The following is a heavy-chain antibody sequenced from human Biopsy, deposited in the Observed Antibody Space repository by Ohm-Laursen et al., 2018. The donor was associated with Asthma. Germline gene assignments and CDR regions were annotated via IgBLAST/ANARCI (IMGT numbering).Heavy chain of an antibody. CDR1: GFNFHNYG. D-gene: IGHD6-13*01. V-gene: IGHV3-30*18. CDR3: AKDRVAGRSYYFDY. CDR2: ILFDGRKI. J-gene: IGHJ4*02. Sequence: SLRLSCAAFGFNFHNYGMNWVRRAPGKGLEWVAHILFDGRKINYPDSVKGRFTISRDNSKNMVYLQMNSLRPEDTAVYYCAKDRVAGRSYYFDYWGQGSLVSVSS.